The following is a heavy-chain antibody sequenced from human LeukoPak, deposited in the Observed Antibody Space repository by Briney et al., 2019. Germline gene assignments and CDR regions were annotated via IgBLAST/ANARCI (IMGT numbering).Heavy chain of an antibody. V-gene: IGHV3-30-3*01. J-gene: IGHJ4*02. D-gene: IGHD4/OR15-4a*01. Sequence: GGSLRLSCVASGFTFSGYSIHWVRQAPGKGLEWVALISHDGSDKYYADSVKGRSTISRDNSKNTLYLEMHSLRAEDTAVYYCASRADYEWRLLDYWGQGTLVTVSS. CDR1: GFTFSGYS. CDR2: ISHDGSDK. CDR3: ASRADYEWRLLDY.